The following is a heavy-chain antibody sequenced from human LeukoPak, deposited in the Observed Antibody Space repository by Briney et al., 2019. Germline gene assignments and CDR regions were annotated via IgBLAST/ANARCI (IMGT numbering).Heavy chain of an antibody. D-gene: IGHD4-17*01. CDR3: ARGPWHSGDYRDY. Sequence: SVKVSCKASGGTFGSYAISWVRQAPGQGLEWMGRIIPIFGTANYAQKFPGRVTITTDESTSTAYMELSSLRSEDTAVYYCARGPWHSGDYRDYWGQGTLVTVSS. V-gene: IGHV1-69*05. CDR2: IIPIFGTA. CDR1: GGTFGSYA. J-gene: IGHJ4*02.